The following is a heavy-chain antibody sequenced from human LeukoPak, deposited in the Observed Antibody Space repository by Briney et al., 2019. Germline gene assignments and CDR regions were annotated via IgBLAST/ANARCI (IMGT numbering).Heavy chain of an antibody. Sequence: PGGSLRLSCAASGFTVSSNYMSWVPQAPGKGLEWVSVIYSGGSTYYADSVKGRFTISRDNSKNTLYLQMNSLRAEDTAVYYCARDRMAQYYFDYRGQGTLVTVSS. CDR3: ARDRMAQYYFDY. CDR2: IYSGGST. D-gene: IGHD5-24*01. CDR1: GFTVSSNY. V-gene: IGHV3-53*01. J-gene: IGHJ4*02.